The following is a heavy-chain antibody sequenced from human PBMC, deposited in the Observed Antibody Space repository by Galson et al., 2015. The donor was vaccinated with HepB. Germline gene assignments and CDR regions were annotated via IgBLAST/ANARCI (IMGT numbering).Heavy chain of an antibody. CDR3: AKPQTTVNTGGLDY. CDR1: GFTFSSYA. J-gene: IGHJ4*02. V-gene: IGHV3-23*01. Sequence: SLRLSCAASGFTFSSYAMSWVRQAPGKGLEWVSAISDTGGSAYYADSVKGRFTISRDNSKNTLYLQMNSLRAEDTALYYCAKPQTTVNTGGLDYWGQGTLVTVSS. CDR2: ISDTGGSA. D-gene: IGHD4-11*01.